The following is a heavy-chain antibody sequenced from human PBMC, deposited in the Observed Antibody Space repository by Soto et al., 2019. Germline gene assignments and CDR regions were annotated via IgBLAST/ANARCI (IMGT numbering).Heavy chain of an antibody. Sequence: LSCMASGFTYSSCDVQGVRADQGKRAERLGWIVVGSGNTNYAQKFQERVTITRDMSPSTAYMELSSLRSEDTAVYDCAAGDGGFCRGYYPHHFDEWVQGT. D-gene: IGHD3-3*01. CDR3: AAGDGGFCRGYYPHHFDE. CDR1: GFTYSSCD. V-gene: IGHV1-58*01. J-gene: IGHJ4*02. CDR2: IVVGSGNT.